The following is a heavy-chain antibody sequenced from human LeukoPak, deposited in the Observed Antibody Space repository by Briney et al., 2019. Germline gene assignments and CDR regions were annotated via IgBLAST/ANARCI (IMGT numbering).Heavy chain of an antibody. CDR2: IRYDGSNK. CDR1: GFTFSDYG. J-gene: IGHJ6*03. CDR3: AKGNCGGDCYTYFYFYMDV. Sequence: PGGSLRLSCAASGFTFSDYGMHWVRRAPGKGLDWVAFIRYDGSNKYYADSVRGRFTISRDNSKNTLYLQMNSLTPEDTAVYYCAKGNCGGDCYTYFYFYMDVWGKGATVTVSS. V-gene: IGHV3-30*02. D-gene: IGHD2-21*02.